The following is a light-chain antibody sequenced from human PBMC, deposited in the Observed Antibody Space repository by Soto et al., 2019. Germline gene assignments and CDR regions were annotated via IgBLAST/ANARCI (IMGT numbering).Light chain of an antibody. CDR3: QQYYSTPYT. V-gene: IGKV4-1*01. J-gene: IGKJ2*01. CDR2: WAS. Sequence: DIVMTQSPDSLAVSLGERATINCKSSQSVLYSSNNKNYLSWYQQKPGQPPKLLIYWASTREPGVPDRFSGSGSGRDFSLTTSSLQAEDVAVYSCQQYYSTPYTFGQGTKLEIK. CDR1: QSVLYSSNNKNY.